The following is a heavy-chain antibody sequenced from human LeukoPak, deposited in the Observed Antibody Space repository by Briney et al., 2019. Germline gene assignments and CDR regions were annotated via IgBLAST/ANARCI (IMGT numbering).Heavy chain of an antibody. D-gene: IGHD3-22*01. Sequence: GGSLRLSCAASGFTFSSSSISWVRQAPGKGLEWVANIKRDGSETYYVDSVKGRFIISRDNAKDSLYLQMNSLRAEDTAVYYCVSEVVSPFDYWGQGTLVTVSS. CDR1: GFTFSSSS. CDR2: IKRDGSET. V-gene: IGHV3-7*03. J-gene: IGHJ4*02. CDR3: VSEVVSPFDY.